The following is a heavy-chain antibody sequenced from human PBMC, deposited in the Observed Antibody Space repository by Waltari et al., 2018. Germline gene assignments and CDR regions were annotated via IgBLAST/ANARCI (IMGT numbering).Heavy chain of an antibody. Sequence: EVQLVESGGGLVQPGGSLRLSCAASGFTISSYWMHWVRQVPGKGLVWVSRMNPDGSTINYADAVRGRFTISRDSAKNTLYLQMNSLRAEDTAVYYCTKDTFGEYDSWGQGTLVTVSS. D-gene: IGHD3-10*01. J-gene: IGHJ4*02. CDR1: GFTISSYW. V-gene: IGHV3-74*01. CDR2: MNPDGSTI. CDR3: TKDTFGEYDS.